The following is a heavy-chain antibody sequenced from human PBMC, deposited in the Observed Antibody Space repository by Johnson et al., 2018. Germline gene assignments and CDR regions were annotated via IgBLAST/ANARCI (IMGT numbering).Heavy chain of an antibody. D-gene: IGHD4-17*01. CDR1: GGSIDRYY. J-gene: IGHJ6*02. Sequence: QVQLQESGPGLVKXSETLSLTCSVSGGSIDRYYWNWIRQSPRRGLEWIGSVFHSGTTSFNLSLSGRFTMSVDTSKNEFSLKLPSDTVADTAIYYCARSAVPGYYFYGLDVWGQGTTVAVSS. CDR3: ARSAVPGYYFYGLDV. V-gene: IGHV4-59*01. CDR2: VFHSGTT.